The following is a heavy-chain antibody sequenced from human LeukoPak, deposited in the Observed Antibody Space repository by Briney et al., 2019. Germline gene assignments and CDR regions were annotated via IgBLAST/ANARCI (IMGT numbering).Heavy chain of an antibody. CDR3: ARDCSSGCYPDY. Sequence: SVKVSCKSSVGTFISYAISWVRQAPGQGLEWMGRIIPIFGTANYAQKFQGRVTITADKSTSTAYMELSSLRSEDTAVYYCARDCSSGCYPDYWGQGTLVTVSS. CDR2: IIPIFGTA. D-gene: IGHD6-19*01. J-gene: IGHJ4*02. V-gene: IGHV1-69*06. CDR1: VGTFISYA.